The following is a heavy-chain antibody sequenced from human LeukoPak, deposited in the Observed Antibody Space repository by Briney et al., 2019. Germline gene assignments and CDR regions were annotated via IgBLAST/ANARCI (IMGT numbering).Heavy chain of an antibody. CDR2: IIPIFGTA. J-gene: IGHJ4*02. CDR1: GGTFSSYA. CDR3: ARTPSRLYDSSGYYYYFDY. Sequence: ASVKVSCKASGGTFSSYAISWVRQAPGQGLEWMGGIIPIFGTANYAQKFQGRVTITADESTSTAYMELSSLRSEDPAFYYFARTPSRLYDSSGYYYYFDYWGQGTLVTVSS. D-gene: IGHD3-22*01. V-gene: IGHV1-69*13.